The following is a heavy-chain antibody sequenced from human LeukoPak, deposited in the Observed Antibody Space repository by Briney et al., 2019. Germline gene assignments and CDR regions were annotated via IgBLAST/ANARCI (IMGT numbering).Heavy chain of an antibody. J-gene: IGHJ6*03. CDR3: ARAGPLYYYYYIDV. V-gene: IGHV3-7*01. CDR2: IKQDGSEK. D-gene: IGHD1-14*01. Sequence: GGSLRLSCAASGFTFSSYWMSWVRQAPGKGLEWVANIKQDGSEKYYVDSVKGRFTISRDNAKNSLYLQMNSLRAEDTAVYYCARAGPLYYYYYIDVWGKGTTVTVSS. CDR1: GFTFSSYW.